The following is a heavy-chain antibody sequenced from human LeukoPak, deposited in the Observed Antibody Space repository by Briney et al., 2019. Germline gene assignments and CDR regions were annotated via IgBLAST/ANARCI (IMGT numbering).Heavy chain of an antibody. D-gene: IGHD7-27*01. J-gene: IGHJ4*02. CDR1: GGSISTYY. CDR3: ARLQGRGDNYLDF. CDR2: VSYSGST. V-gene: IGHV4-59*08. Sequence: SETLSLTCTASGGSISTYYWSWLRQPPGKGLEWIGYVSYSGSTNYNPSLKTLKSRVTMSVDTSKNQFSLKVSSVTAADTAVYYCARLQGRGDNYLDFWGQGALVTVSS.